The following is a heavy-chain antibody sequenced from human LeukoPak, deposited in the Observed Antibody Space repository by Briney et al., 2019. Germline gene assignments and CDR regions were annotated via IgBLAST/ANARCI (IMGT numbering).Heavy chain of an antibody. D-gene: IGHD3-22*01. CDR3: ARDFYDSSGYYLPMDDAFDI. Sequence: PGGSLRLSCAASGFTFSNAWMSWVRQAPGKGLEWVSYISSSSSTIYYADSVKGRSTISRDNAKNSLYLQMNSLRDEDTAVYYCARDFYDSSGYYLPMDDAFDIWGQGTMVTVSS. CDR2: ISSSSSTI. J-gene: IGHJ3*02. V-gene: IGHV3-48*02. CDR1: GFTFSNAW.